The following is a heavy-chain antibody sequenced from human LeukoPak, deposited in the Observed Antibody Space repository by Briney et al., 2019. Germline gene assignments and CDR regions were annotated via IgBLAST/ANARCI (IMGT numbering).Heavy chain of an antibody. V-gene: IGHV3-23*01. J-gene: IGHJ4*02. Sequence: GGSLRLSYAASGFTFSSYAMSWVRQAPGKGLEWVSTISGSGGSTYYADSVKGRFTISRDNSKNTLFLQMNSLRAEDTAVYYCAKGQNSSGRYWDYWGQGTLVTVSS. D-gene: IGHD6-19*01. CDR3: AKGQNSSGRYWDY. CDR1: GFTFSSYA. CDR2: ISGSGGST.